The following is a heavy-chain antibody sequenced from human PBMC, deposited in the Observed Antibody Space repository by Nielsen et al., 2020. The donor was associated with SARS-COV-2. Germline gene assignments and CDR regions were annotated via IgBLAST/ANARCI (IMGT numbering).Heavy chain of an antibody. CDR3: ARDSDSYCSSTSCPSHYYYYYGMDV. J-gene: IGHJ6*02. CDR2: INSDGSST. D-gene: IGHD2-2*01. V-gene: IGHV3-74*01. Sequence: VRQAPGKGLVWVSRINSDGSSTSYADSVKGRFTISRDNAKNTLYLQMNSLRAEDTAVYYCARDSDSYCSSTSCPSHYYYYYGMDVWGQGTTVTVSS.